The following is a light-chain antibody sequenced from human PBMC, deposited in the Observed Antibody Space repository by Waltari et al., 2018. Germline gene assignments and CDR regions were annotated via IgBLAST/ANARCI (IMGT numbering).Light chain of an antibody. J-gene: IGLJ3*02. CDR1: RSDVGSYNF. CDR2: DVT. V-gene: IGLV2-11*01. Sequence: QSALTQPRSVSGSPGQSVTISCTGTRSDVGSYNFVSWYQQHPGKAPNLMIYDVTQRPTGVPHRSSGSKSGNTASLTISGLQPEDEADYYCSSYAGSYTWVFGGGTKLTVV. CDR3: SSYAGSYTWV.